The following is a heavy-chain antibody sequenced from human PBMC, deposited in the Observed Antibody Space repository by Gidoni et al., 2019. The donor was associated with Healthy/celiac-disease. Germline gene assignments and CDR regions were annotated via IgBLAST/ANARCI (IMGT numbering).Heavy chain of an antibody. CDR3: AAAPGIVGATPLRY. CDR2: IVVGSGNT. CDR1: GFTFTSSC. J-gene: IGHJ4*02. V-gene: IGHV1-58*02. D-gene: IGHD1-26*01. Sequence: QMQLVQSGPEVTKPGTSVKVSCQASGFTFTSSCMQWVRQARGQRLEWIGWIVVGSGNTNYAQKFQERVTITRDMSTSTAYMELSSLRSEDTAVYYCAAAPGIVGATPLRYWGQGTLVTVSS.